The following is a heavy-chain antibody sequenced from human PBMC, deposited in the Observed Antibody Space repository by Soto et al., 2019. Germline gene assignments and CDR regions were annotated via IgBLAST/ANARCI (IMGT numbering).Heavy chain of an antibody. V-gene: IGHV5-51*01. D-gene: IGHD5-18*01. Sequence: GESLKIFCKGSGYTFTNYWIGWVRQMPGKGLEWMGIIYPGSSATRYSPSFQGQVTISVDKSITTAYLQWSSLKASDTAMYYCARHQAPTAETTRSLDSWGQGTLVTVSS. CDR3: ARHQAPTAETTRSLDS. CDR2: IYPGSSAT. J-gene: IGHJ4*02. CDR1: GYTFTNYW.